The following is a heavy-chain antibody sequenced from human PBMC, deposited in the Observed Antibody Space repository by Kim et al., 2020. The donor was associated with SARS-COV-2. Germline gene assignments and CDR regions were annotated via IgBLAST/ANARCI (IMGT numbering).Heavy chain of an antibody. Sequence: GGSLRLSCAASGFTFSSYWMTWVRQAPGKGLEWVANIKQDGNQKYYVDSVKGRFTISRDNATNSLYLQMNSLRAEDTAVYYRARDGDLYSSGKDAFDIWG. J-gene: IGHJ3*02. D-gene: IGHD6-19*01. CDR1: GFTFSSYW. CDR3: ARDGDLYSSGKDAFDI. CDR2: IKQDGNQK. V-gene: IGHV3-7*01.